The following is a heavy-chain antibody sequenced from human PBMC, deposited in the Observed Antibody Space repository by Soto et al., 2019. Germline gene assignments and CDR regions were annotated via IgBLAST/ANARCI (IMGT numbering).Heavy chain of an antibody. CDR2: IYPGDSDT. D-gene: IGHD2-15*01. Sequence: PGQSLKISCKTFGYNFTYYWIAWVRQMPRKGLEWMGIIYPGDSDTRYSPSFQGQVTISADKSISTAYLQWSSLKTSDAAIYYCARQRVIVGLSGRMKDFYYGLAVWGQGTTVIVSS. J-gene: IGHJ6*02. CDR1: GYNFTYYW. CDR3: ARQRVIVGLSGRMKDFYYGLAV. V-gene: IGHV5-51*01.